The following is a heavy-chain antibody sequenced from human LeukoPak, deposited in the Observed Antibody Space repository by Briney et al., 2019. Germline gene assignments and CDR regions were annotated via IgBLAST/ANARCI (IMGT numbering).Heavy chain of an antibody. CDR2: INPEGNIE. J-gene: IGHJ4*01. CDR3: AREPTRHFDS. V-gene: IGHV3-7*04. CDR1: GFTILDLW. D-gene: IGHD2-2*01. Sequence: GGSLRLSRAACGFTILDLWMIWVRQAPGKGLEWVAKINPEGNIETYVDSVKGRFTISRDNTKNSLYLQMNALRAEDTAVYYCAREPTRHFDSWGHGEPVTVSS.